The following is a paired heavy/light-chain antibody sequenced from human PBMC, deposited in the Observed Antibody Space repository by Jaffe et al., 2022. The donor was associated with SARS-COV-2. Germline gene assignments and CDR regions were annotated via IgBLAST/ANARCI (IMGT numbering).Heavy chain of an antibody. V-gene: IGHV3-11*06. J-gene: IGHJ4*02. CDR3: ARDGKVWNLDY. CDR1: GFTFSDHY. Sequence: QVQLVESGGGLVKPGESLRLSCVGSGFTFSDHYIYWIRQAPGKGLEWVSYISGETKHTNYADSVKGRFTISRDNAKNSLYLQMNSLRAEDTAFYYCARDGKVWNLDYWGQGTLVTVSS. D-gene: IGHD3-16*01. CDR2: ISGETKHT.
Light chain of an antibody. J-gene: IGLJ2*01. CDR1: SSDVGGYNY. CDR2: EVS. Sequence: QSALTQPPSASGAPGQSVTISCTGTSSDVGGYNYVSWYQQHPGKAPKLMIYEVSKRPSGVPDRFSGSKSGNTASLTVSGLQAEDEADYYCSSNAGSDKLVFGGGTKLTVL. V-gene: IGLV2-8*01. CDR3: SSNAGSDKLV.